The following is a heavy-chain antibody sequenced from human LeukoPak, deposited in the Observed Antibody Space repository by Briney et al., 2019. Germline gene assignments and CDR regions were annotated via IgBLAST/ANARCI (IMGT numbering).Heavy chain of an antibody. CDR3: ARGASSSWYSLWKF. Sequence: SETLSLTCNVSGASISSYYWSWIRQPPGEGLEWLGYFYHSGGTNYNPSLKSRATIAIDTSKNEVSLKLRSVTAADTAVYYCARGASSSWYSLWKFWGQGTLVTVSS. V-gene: IGHV4-59*01. CDR2: FYHSGGT. D-gene: IGHD6-13*01. J-gene: IGHJ4*02. CDR1: GASISSYY.